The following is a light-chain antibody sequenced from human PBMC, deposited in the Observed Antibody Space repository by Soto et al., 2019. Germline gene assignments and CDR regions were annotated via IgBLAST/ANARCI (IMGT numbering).Light chain of an antibody. Sequence: AIQMTQSPSSLSASVGDRVTIACRASQGVGIDLGWYQQKPGKAPQLLVYAASSLRSGVPSRFSGSGYGTDFTLTISSLQPEDFASYYCLQYYTYPLTFGGGTKVEIK. CDR2: AAS. CDR3: LQYYTYPLT. CDR1: QGVGID. J-gene: IGKJ4*01. V-gene: IGKV1-6*01.